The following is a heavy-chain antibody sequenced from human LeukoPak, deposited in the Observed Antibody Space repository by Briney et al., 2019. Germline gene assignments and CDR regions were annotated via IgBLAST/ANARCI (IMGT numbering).Heavy chain of an antibody. CDR3: AKDSRSSWSYYYYYYGMDV. CDR1: GFTFSSYG. CDR2: ISYDGSNK. V-gene: IGHV3-30*18. Sequence: HPGGSLRLSCAASGFTFSSYGMHWVRQAPGKGLEWVAVISYDGSNKYYADSVKGRFTISRDNSKNTLYLQMNSLRAGDTAVYYCAKDSRSSWSYYYYYYGMDVWGQGTTVTVSS. D-gene: IGHD6-13*01. J-gene: IGHJ6*02.